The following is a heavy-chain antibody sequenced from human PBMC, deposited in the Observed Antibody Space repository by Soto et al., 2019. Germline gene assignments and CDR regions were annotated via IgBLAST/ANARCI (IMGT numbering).Heavy chain of an antibody. J-gene: IGHJ6*02. CDR2: INPNSGGT. CDR3: ARGGSIAARRDYGMDV. Sequence: GASVKVSCKASGYTFTGYSMHWVRQAPGQGLEWMGWINPNSGGTNYAQKFQGCVTMTRDTSISTAYMELSRLRSDDTAVYYRARGGSIAARRDYGMDVWGQGTTVTVS. D-gene: IGHD6-6*01. V-gene: IGHV1-2*04. CDR1: GYTFTGYS.